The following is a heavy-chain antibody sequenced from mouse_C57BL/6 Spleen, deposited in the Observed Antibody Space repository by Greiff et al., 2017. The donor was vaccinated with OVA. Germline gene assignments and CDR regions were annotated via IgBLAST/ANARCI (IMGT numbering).Heavy chain of an antibody. V-gene: IGHV1-26*01. CDR1: GYTFTDYY. J-gene: IGHJ3*01. CDR2: INPNNGGT. D-gene: IGHD2-1*01. CDR3: ARGHYGNYGFAY. Sequence: EVQLQQSGPELVKPGASVKISCKASGYTFTDYYMNWVKQSHGKSLEWIGDINPNNGGTSYNQKFKGKATLTVDKSSSTAYMELRSLTSEDSAVYYCARGHYGNYGFAYWGQGTLVTVSA.